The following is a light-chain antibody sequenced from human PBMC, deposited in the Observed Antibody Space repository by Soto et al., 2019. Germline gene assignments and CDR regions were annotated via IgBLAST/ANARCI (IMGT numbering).Light chain of an antibody. J-gene: IGKJ1*01. CDR1: QSISIW. CDR2: KAS. V-gene: IGKV1-5*03. CDR3: QHYNSYSEA. Sequence: MTQSTSTRSGSIGDRVIIICRASQSISIWLAWYQQKPGKAPKLLIYKASSLESGVPSRFSGSGSGTEFTLTISSLQPDDFATYYCQHYNSYSEAFGQGTKVDIK.